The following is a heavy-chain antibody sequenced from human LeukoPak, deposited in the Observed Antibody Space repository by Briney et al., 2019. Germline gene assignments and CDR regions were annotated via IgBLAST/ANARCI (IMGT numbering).Heavy chain of an antibody. Sequence: WGSLRLSCAASGFTFSSYAMSWVRQAPGKGLEWVSAISGSGGSTYYADSVKGRFTISRDNAKNSLYLQMNSLRAEDTAVYYCARKGTSAALYYFDYWGQGTLVTVSS. V-gene: IGHV3-23*01. CDR3: ARKGTSAALYYFDY. CDR2: ISGSGGST. D-gene: IGHD6-13*01. CDR1: GFTFSSYA. J-gene: IGHJ4*02.